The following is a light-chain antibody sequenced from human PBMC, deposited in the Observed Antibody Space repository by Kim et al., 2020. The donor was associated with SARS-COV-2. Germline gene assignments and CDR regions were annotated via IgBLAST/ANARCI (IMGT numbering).Light chain of an antibody. CDR1: NIGSKS. J-gene: IGLJ1*01. CDR3: QVWDRSSDHYV. Sequence: SYELTQPPSVSVAPGKTARITCGGNNIGSKSVHWYQQKPGQAPVLVIYYDSDRPSGIPERFSGSNSGNTATLTISRVAAGDEADYYCQVWDRSSDHYVFG. CDR2: YDS. V-gene: IGLV3-21*04.